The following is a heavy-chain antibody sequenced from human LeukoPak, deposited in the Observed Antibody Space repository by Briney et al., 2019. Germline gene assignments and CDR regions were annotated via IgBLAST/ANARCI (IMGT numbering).Heavy chain of an antibody. CDR3: ATARKSSSWYDVGAFDI. D-gene: IGHD6-13*01. V-gene: IGHV1-24*01. CDR2: FDPEDGET. J-gene: IGHJ3*02. Sequence: ASVKVSCKVSGYTLTELSMHWVRQAPGKGLEWMGGFDPEDGETIYAQKFQGRVTMTEDTSTDTAYMELSSLRSEDTAVYYCATARKSSSWYDVGAFDIWGQGTMVTVSS. CDR1: GYTLTELS.